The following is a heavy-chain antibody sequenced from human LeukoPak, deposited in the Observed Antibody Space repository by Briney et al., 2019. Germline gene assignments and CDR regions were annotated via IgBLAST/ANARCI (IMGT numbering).Heavy chain of an antibody. CDR1: GFTFSSYW. CDR3: ARDRPRYYDILTGYFDAFDI. Sequence: GGSLRLSCAASGFTFSSYWMSWVRQAPGKGLEWVTNIKQDGSEKYYVDSVKGRFTISRDNAKNSLYLQMNSLRAEDTAAYYCARDRPRYYDILTGYFDAFDIWGQGTMVTVSS. J-gene: IGHJ3*02. V-gene: IGHV3-7*01. CDR2: IKQDGSEK. D-gene: IGHD3-9*01.